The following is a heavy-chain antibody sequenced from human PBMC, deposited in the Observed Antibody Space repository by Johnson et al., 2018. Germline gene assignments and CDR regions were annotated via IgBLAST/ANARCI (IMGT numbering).Heavy chain of an antibody. Sequence: QVQLVQSGGGVVQXGRSLRLXCAASGFTFSNYSMHWVRQAPGTGLEWVAVISYDGSNKYYAAFVKGRFTISRDNSKNTLYLQMNSLRAEDTAVYYCARAFDHSSGWLYFHHWGQGTLVTVSS. J-gene: IGHJ1*01. CDR1: GFTFSNYS. V-gene: IGHV3-30-3*01. CDR2: ISYDGSNK. D-gene: IGHD6-19*01. CDR3: ARAFDHSSGWLYFHH.